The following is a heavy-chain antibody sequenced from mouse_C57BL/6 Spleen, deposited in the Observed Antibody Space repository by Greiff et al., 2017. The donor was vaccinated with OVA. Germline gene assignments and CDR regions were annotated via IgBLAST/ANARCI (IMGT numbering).Heavy chain of an antibody. V-gene: IGHV1-80*01. D-gene: IGHD2-4*01. Sequence: VQLQQSGAELVKPGASVKISCKASGYAFSSYWMNWVKQRPGKGLEWIGQIYPGDGDTNYNGKFKGKATLTADKSSSTAYMQLSSLTSEDSAVYFCARTLYYDYLFYFDYWGQGTILTVSS. CDR2: IYPGDGDT. J-gene: IGHJ2*01. CDR3: ARTLYYDYLFYFDY. CDR1: GYAFSSYW.